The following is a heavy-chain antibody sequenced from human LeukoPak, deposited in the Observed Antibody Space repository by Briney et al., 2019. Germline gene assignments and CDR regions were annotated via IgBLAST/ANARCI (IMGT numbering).Heavy chain of an antibody. D-gene: IGHD2-2*01. CDR3: ARLGFCTCTSFP. CDR1: GGSVGSSTYY. CDR2: IAYSGST. J-gene: IGHJ5*02. Sequence: SETLTLTCTVSGGSVGSSTYYWGWIRQPPGKGLEWIASIAYSGSTYNPSLKSRVTISVDTSKNQFSLKLSSVTAADTAVYYCARLGFCTCTSFPWAPETLVTVSS. V-gene: IGHV4-39*01.